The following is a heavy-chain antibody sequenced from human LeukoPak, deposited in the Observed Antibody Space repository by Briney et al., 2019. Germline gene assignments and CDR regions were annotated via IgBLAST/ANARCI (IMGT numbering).Heavy chain of an antibody. V-gene: IGHV3-48*03. CDR3: ARATGYLSYFDL. J-gene: IGHJ2*01. D-gene: IGHD3-9*01. CDR1: GFTFSSYE. Sequence: GGSLRLSCAAPGFTFSSYEMTWVRQAPGKGLEWVSYISSSGNIRYYTDSVKGRFTISRDNAKNSLYLQMNSLRAEDTAVYYCARATGYLSYFDLWGRGTLVTVSS. CDR2: ISSSGNIR.